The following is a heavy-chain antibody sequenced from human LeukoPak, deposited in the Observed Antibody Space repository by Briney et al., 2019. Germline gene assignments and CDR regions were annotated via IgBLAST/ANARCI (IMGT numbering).Heavy chain of an antibody. Sequence: GGSLRLSCAASGFTFDDYAMHWVRQAPGKGLEWVSGISWNSGSIGYADSVKGRFTISRDNAKNSLHLQMNSLRAEDTALYYCAKDILYSYGSGFDYWGQGTLVTVSS. D-gene: IGHD5-18*01. J-gene: IGHJ4*02. V-gene: IGHV3-9*01. CDR2: ISWNSGSI. CDR3: AKDILYSYGSGFDY. CDR1: GFTFDDYA.